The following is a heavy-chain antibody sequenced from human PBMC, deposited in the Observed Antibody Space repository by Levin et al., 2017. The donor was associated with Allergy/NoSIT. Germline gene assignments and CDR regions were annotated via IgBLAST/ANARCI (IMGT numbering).Heavy chain of an antibody. V-gene: IGHV3-23*01. J-gene: IGHJ4*02. CDR3: AKEDRIRIVVVPAAIDY. CDR1: GFTFSSYA. D-gene: IGHD2-2*02. Sequence: GGSLRLSCAASGFTFSSYAMSWVRQAPGKGLEWVSGISGSGGNTYYADSVKGRFTISRDNSKNTLYLQMNSLRAEDTAVYYCAKEDRIRIVVVPAAIDYWGQGTLVTVSS. CDR2: ISGSGGNT.